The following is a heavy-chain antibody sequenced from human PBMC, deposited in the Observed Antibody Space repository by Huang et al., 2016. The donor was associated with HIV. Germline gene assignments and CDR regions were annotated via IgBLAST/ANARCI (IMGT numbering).Heavy chain of an antibody. Sequence: EVELAESGGGSVRPGQSLRLSCVGSGFIFSDYWMHWVRQIPGKGLMWVASMESEGSSTSYADSVKGRFTIYRDNARNTVYLQRSSLRVDDTAVYYCVRAREKGYDFWSGYRYWGQGAQVTVSS. V-gene: IGHV3-74*02. J-gene: IGHJ4*01. CDR2: MESEGSST. CDR1: GFIFSDYW. D-gene: IGHD3-3*01. CDR3: VRAREKGYDFWSGYRY.